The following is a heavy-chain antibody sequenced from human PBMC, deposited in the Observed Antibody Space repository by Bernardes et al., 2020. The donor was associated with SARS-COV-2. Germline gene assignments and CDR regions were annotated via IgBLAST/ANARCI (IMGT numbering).Heavy chain of an antibody. J-gene: IGHJ4*02. CDR3: ASAPADGLQGY. D-gene: IGHD2-15*01. CDR2: ISGSGDRT. Sequence: GSLSLSCAASGFTFSSYAMSWVRQAPGKGLEWVSGISGSGDRTNYAGSVKGRFTISRDTSKSTLYLQMNSLRAEDTAVYYCASAPADGLQGYWGQGTLVTVSS. V-gene: IGHV3-23*01. CDR1: GFTFSSYA.